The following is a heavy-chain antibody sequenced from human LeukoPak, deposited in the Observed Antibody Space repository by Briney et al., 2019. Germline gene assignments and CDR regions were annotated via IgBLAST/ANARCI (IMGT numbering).Heavy chain of an antibody. Sequence: SETLSLTCTVSGGSISGSYWSWIRQPPGKGLEWIAYMYNSGSTNYNPSLKSRVTISIDTSKNQFSLKLSSLTAADTAIYYCARGIESYSDYGYWGQGILVTVSS. CDR1: GGSISGSY. D-gene: IGHD4-11*01. CDR3: ARGIESYSDYGY. J-gene: IGHJ4*02. CDR2: MYNSGST. V-gene: IGHV4-59*01.